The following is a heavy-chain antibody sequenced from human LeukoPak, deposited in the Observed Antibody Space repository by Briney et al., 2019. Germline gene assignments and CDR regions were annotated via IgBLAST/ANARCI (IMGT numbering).Heavy chain of an antibody. CDR1: GYTFTGYY. D-gene: IGHD1-1*01. CDR2: INPNSGGT. Sequence: ASVKVSCKASGYTFTGYYMHWVRQAPGQGLEWMGWINPNSGGTNYAQKFQGRVTMTRDTSISTAYMELSRLRSDDTAVYYCARVKRTTGTTSGWFDPWGQGTLVTVSS. J-gene: IGHJ5*02. V-gene: IGHV1-2*02. CDR3: ARVKRTTGTTSGWFDP.